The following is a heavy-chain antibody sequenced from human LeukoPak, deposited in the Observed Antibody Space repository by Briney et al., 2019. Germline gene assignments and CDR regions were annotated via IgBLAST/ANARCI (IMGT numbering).Heavy chain of an antibody. CDR3: ARGYYYMDV. J-gene: IGHJ6*03. Sequence: GGSLRLSCVASGFTFNNYAMHWVRQAPGKGLEWVSGIKWNGRSTGYVDSVKGRFTIARDNAKNSLYLQMNSLRAEDTALYYCARGYYYMDVWGKGTTVTVSS. CDR1: GFTFNNYA. CDR2: IKWNGRST. V-gene: IGHV3-20*04.